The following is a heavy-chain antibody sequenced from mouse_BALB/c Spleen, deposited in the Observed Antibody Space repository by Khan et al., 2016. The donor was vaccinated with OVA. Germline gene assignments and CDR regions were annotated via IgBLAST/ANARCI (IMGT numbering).Heavy chain of an antibody. J-gene: IGHJ3*01. V-gene: IGHV8-12*01. CDR2: IYWDDDK. D-gene: IGHD2-3*01. Sequence: QVTLKDSGPGILQPSQTLSLTCSFSGFSLSASGVGVSWIRQPSGKGLEWLAHIYWDDDKRYNPSLKSRLTISKDASRSQAFLKITSGDTDDTATYYCARRARGVFSDDMFAYWGQGTLVTVSA. CDR3: ARRARGVFSDDMFAY. CDR1: GFSLSASGVG.